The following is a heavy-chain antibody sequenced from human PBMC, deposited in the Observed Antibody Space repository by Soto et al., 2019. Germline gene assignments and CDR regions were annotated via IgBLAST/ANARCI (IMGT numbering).Heavy chain of an antibody. CDR1: GFTFSSYA. Sequence: EVQLLESGGGLVQPGGSLRLSCAASGFTFSSYAMSWVRQAPGKGLEWVSAISGSGGSTYYADSVKGRFTISRDNSKNTLYLQMNSLRAEDTAVYYCAKEDKRLVVAANRGWFDPWGQGTLVTVSS. J-gene: IGHJ5*02. CDR3: AKEDKRLVVAANRGWFDP. D-gene: IGHD2-15*01. V-gene: IGHV3-23*01. CDR2: ISGSGGST.